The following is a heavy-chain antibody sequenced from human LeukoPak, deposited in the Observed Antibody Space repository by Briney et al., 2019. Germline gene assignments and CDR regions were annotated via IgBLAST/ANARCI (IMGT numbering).Heavy chain of an antibody. J-gene: IGHJ6*04. CDR2: FDPEDGET. D-gene: IGHD2-2*01. CDR1: GYTLTELS. Sequence: ASVKVSCKVSGYTLTELSMHWVRQAPGKGLEWMGGFDPEDGETIYAQKFQGRVTMTEDTSTDTAYMELSSLRSEDTAVYYCATGGGICSSTSCRPYYYGMDVWGKGTTVTASS. CDR3: ATGGGICSSTSCRPYYYGMDV. V-gene: IGHV1-24*01.